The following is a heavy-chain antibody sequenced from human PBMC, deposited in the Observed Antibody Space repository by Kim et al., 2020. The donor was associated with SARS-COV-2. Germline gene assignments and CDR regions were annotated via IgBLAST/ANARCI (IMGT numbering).Heavy chain of an antibody. Sequence: PSLKSRVTISVDTSKNQFSLKLSSVTAADTAVYYCARVDGSGWYEVYFDYWGQGTLVTVSS. CDR3: ARVDGSGWYEVYFDY. V-gene: IGHV4-59*01. J-gene: IGHJ4*02. D-gene: IGHD6-19*01.